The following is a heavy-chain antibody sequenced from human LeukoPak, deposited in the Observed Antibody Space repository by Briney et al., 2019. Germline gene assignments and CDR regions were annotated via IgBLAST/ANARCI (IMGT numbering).Heavy chain of an antibody. CDR2: ISAYNGNT. D-gene: IGHD2-15*01. J-gene: IGHJ5*02. CDR1: GYTFTSYG. V-gene: IGHV1-18*01. Sequence: ASVKVSCKASGYTFTSYGISWVRQAPGQGLEWMGWISAYNGNTNYTQKLQGRVTMTTDTSTSTAYMELRSLRSDDTAVYYCARVNGCSGGSCGWFDPWGQGTLVTVSS. CDR3: ARVNGCSGGSCGWFDP.